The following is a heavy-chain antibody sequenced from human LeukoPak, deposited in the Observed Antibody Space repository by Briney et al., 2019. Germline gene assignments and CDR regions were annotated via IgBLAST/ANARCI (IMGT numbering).Heavy chain of an antibody. CDR3: ARDLIARNYYYYMDV. J-gene: IGHJ6*03. CDR1: GFTFDDYA. Sequence: GGSLRLSCAASGFTFDDYAMRWVRQAPGKGLEWVSGISWNSGSIGYADSVKGRFTISRDNAKNSLYLLMNSLRAEDTALYYCARDLIARNYYYYMDVWGKGTTVTVSS. D-gene: IGHD6-13*01. CDR2: ISWNSGSI. V-gene: IGHV3-9*01.